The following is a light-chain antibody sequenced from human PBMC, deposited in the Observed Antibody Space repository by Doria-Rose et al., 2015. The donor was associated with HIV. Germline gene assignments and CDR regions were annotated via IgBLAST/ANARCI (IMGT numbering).Light chain of an antibody. J-gene: IGKJ3*01. CDR3: QQYYDTPS. CDR2: WAS. V-gene: IGKV4-1*01. CDR1: QSLLYTSKNY. Sequence: DIRGTQSPESLGMSLGERATLNCKSNQSLLYTSKNYLAWYQQKPGQPPKLLIYWASTRQSGVPARFSGSESGTDVTLTISSLEAEDVAVYYCQQYYDTPSFGPGTTVDIK.